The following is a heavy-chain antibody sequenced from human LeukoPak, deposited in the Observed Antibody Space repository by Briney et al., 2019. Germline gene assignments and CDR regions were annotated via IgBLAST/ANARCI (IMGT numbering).Heavy chain of an antibody. CDR1: GGSISSGGSY. CDR2: IYHSGST. V-gene: IGHV4-30-2*01. CDR3: ARDRWPTDPGDP. Sequence: SQTLSLTCTVSGGSISSGGSYWSWIRQPPGKGLEWIGYIYHSGSTYYNPSLKSRVTISVDRSKNQFSLKLSSVTAADTAVYYCARDRWPTDPGDPWGQGTLVTVSS. D-gene: IGHD2-15*01. J-gene: IGHJ5*02.